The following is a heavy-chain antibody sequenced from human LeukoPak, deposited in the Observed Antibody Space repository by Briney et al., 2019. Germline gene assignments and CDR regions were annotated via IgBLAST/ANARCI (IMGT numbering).Heavy chain of an antibody. J-gene: IGHJ6*02. D-gene: IGHD4-17*01. Sequence: GSLRLSCAASGFTFSSYWMSWVRQAPGKGLEWVANIKQDGSEKYYVDSVKGRFTISRDNAKNSLYLQMNSLRAEDTAVYYCARDWHYGAPYYYYYYGMDVWGQGTTVTVSS. CDR3: ARDWHYGAPYYYYYYGMDV. V-gene: IGHV3-7*01. CDR1: GFTFSSYW. CDR2: IKQDGSEK.